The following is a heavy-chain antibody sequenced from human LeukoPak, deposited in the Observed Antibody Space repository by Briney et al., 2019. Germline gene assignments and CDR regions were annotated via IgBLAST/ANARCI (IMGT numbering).Heavy chain of an antibody. D-gene: IGHD3-3*01. CDR3: ARDNDDDFCSGGRMGFDI. V-gene: IGHV4-38-2*02. CDR1: GYSISSGYY. CDR2: IYHSWST. J-gene: IGHJ3*02. Sequence: SETLSLTCTVSGYSISSGYYWGWIRQPPGKGLEWIGSIYHSWSTYYNPSLKSLIAISVDTSKNQFSLKLASVTAADTAVYYCARDNDDDFCSGGRMGFDIWGQGTMVTVSS.